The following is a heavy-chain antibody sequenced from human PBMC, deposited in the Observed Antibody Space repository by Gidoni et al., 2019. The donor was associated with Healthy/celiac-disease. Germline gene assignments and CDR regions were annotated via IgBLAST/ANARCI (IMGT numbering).Heavy chain of an antibody. D-gene: IGHD2-8*02. J-gene: IGHJ6*02. CDR3: ARGYCLCNLGYYYGMDV. Sequence: QVQLQESGPGLVKPSQTLSLTCIVSGGSISSDGYYWSWIRQHPGKGLDWIGYTYYTGSPYYNPSLKSRVTISVDTSKNQFSLKLSSVTAADTAVYYCARGYCLCNLGYYYGMDVWGQGTTVTVSS. CDR2: TYYTGSP. CDR1: GGSISSDGYY. V-gene: IGHV4-31*03.